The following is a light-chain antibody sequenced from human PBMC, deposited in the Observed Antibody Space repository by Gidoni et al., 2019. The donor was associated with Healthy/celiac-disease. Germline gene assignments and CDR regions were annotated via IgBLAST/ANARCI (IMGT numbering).Light chain of an antibody. CDR2: GAS. J-gene: IGKJ4*01. CDR3: QQYGSSPLT. CDR1: QSVSSSY. V-gene: IGKV3-20*01. Sequence: EIVLTQSPGTLSLSPGERATLSCRASQSVSSSYLAWYQPKPGQAPRLRICGASSQATGIPDRFSGSGSGTDFTLTISRLEPEDFAVYYCQQYGSSPLTFGGGTKVEIK.